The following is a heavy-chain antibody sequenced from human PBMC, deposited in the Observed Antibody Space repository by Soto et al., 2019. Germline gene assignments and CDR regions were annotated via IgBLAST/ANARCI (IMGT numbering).Heavy chain of an antibody. V-gene: IGHV1-18*01. Sequence: QVQLVQSGAEVKMPGASVKVSCKASGYTFTSYGISWVRQDPGQGLEWLGWISGYNGNTKYAQKFQGRVTMTTDTSTSTAYMELRSRGSDDAAMYYCARGWGEYWGQGTLVTVSS. J-gene: IGHJ4*02. CDR3: ARGWGEY. CDR1: GYTFTSYG. CDR2: ISGYNGNT. D-gene: IGHD3-10*01.